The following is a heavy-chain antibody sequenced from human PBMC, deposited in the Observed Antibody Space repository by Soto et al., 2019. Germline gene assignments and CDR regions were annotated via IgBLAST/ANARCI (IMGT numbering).Heavy chain of an antibody. D-gene: IGHD3-16*02. CDR3: AKGGHYIVFDP. J-gene: IGHJ5*02. Sequence: EVQMLESGGGLEQPGGSLRLSCAVSGLTFRNYAMPWVRQAPGTGLEWVSTIAGDASSTFYPDSVKGRFIISRDNSNNMLYLQSNSPRAEDTAVYYCAKGGHYIVFDPWGQGTLVTVSS. CDR1: GLTFRNYA. CDR2: IAGDASST. V-gene: IGHV3-23*01.